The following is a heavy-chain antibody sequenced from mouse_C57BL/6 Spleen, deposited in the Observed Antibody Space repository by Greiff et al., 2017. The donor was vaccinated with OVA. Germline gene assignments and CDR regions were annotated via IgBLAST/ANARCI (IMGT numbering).Heavy chain of an antibody. V-gene: IGHV3-1*01. CDR2: ISYSGST. D-gene: IGHD2-1*01. Sequence: EVKLEESGPGMVKPSQSLSLTCTVTGYSITSGYDWHWIRHFPGNKLEWMGYISYSGSTNYNPSLKSRISITHDTSKNHFFLKLNSVTTEDTATYYCARGGIYYGNYDYWGQGTTLTVSS. J-gene: IGHJ2*01. CDR3: ARGGIYYGNYDY. CDR1: GYSITSGYD.